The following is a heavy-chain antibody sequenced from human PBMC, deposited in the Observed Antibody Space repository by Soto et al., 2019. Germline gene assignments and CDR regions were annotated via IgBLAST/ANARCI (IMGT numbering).Heavy chain of an antibody. Sequence: SETLSLTXTVSGGSISGYYWSWIRQPPGKGLEWIGYIHYSGSTNYNPSLKSRVTISEDTSKTQFSLKLSSVTAADTAVYYCARVLGNIVAAAWFDPWGQGTLVTVSS. CDR1: GGSISGYY. V-gene: IGHV4-59*01. D-gene: IGHD6-13*01. CDR3: ARVLGNIVAAAWFDP. CDR2: IHYSGST. J-gene: IGHJ5*02.